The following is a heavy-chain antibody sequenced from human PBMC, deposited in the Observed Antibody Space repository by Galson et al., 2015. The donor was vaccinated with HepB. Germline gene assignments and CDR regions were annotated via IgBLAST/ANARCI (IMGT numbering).Heavy chain of an antibody. CDR2: MNPNSGNT. Sequence: SVKVSCKASGYTFTSYDINWVRQATGQGLEWMGWMNPNSGNTGYAQKFQGRVTMTRNTSISTAYMELSSLRSEDTAVYYCARNTPIVGGNGHYYYYMDVWGKGTTVTVSS. D-gene: IGHD1-26*01. V-gene: IGHV1-8*02. CDR1: GYTFTSYD. CDR3: ARNTPIVGGNGHYYYYMDV. J-gene: IGHJ6*03.